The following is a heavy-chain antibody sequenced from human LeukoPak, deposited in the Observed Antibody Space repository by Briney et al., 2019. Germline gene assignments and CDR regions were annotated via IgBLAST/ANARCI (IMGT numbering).Heavy chain of an antibody. V-gene: IGHV3-74*01. D-gene: IGHD3-22*01. Sequence: GGSLRLSCAASAFTFSSYWMHWVRQAPGKGLVWVSRINSDGSGTSYADSVKGRFTISRDNAKNTLYLQMDSLRAEDTAVYYCAREVDDSSGYYFDYWGQGTLVTVSS. CDR2: INSDGSGT. J-gene: IGHJ4*02. CDR1: AFTFSSYW. CDR3: AREVDDSSGYYFDY.